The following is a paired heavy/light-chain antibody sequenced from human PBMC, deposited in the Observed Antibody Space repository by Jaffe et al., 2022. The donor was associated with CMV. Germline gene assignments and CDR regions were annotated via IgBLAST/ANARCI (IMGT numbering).Light chain of an antibody. CDR2: DAS. J-gene: IGKJ2*01. Sequence: EIVLTQSPATLSLSPGERATLSCRASQSVSSYLAWYQQKPGQAPRLLIYDASNRATGIPARFSGSGSGTDFTLTISSLEPEDFAVYYCQQRSNWPPTYTFGQGTKLEIK. CDR3: QQRSNWPPTYT. V-gene: IGKV3-11*01. CDR1: QSVSSY.
Heavy chain of an antibody. CDR2: ISSSGSTI. CDR3: ARDSRDCSGGSCYLAYNWFDP. V-gene: IGHV3-48*03. D-gene: IGHD2-15*01. Sequence: EVQLVESGGGLVQPGGSLRLSCAASGFTFSSYEMNWVRQAPGKGLEWVSYISSSGSTIYYADSVKGRFTISRDNAKNSLYLQMNSLRAEDTAVYYCARDSRDCSGGSCYLAYNWFDPWGQGTLVTVSS. J-gene: IGHJ5*02. CDR1: GFTFSSYE.